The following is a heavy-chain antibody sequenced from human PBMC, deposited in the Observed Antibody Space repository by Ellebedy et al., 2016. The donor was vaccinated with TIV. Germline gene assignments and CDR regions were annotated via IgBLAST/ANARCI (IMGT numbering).Heavy chain of an antibody. V-gene: IGHV1-2*04. Sequence: ASVKVSCKASGYTFTGYYMHWVRQAPGQGLEWMGWINPNSGGTNYAQKFQGWVTMTRDTSISTAYMELSRLRSDDTAMYYCARGMRQGLWWPYFDYWGQGTLVTVSS. CDR2: INPNSGGT. J-gene: IGHJ4*02. D-gene: IGHD2-21*01. CDR1: GYTFTGYY. CDR3: ARGMRQGLWWPYFDY.